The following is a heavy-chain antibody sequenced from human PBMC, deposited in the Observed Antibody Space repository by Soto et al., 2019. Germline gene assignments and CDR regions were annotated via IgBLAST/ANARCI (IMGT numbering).Heavy chain of an antibody. CDR3: AMLNSGSYSYHGMDV. CDR1: GFTFSSYA. D-gene: IGHD1-26*01. V-gene: IGHV3-23*01. CDR2: ISGSGVNT. J-gene: IGHJ6*02. Sequence: GGSLRLSCAASGFTFSSYAMNWVRQAPGKGLEWVSAISGSGVNTFYADSVKGRFTISRDNSKNTLFLQMHSLRAEDTAIYYCAMLNSGSYSYHGMDVWGQGTTVTV.